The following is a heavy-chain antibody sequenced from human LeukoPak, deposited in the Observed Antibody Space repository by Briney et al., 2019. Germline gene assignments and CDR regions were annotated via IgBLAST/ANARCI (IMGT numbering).Heavy chain of an antibody. CDR2: IYSGGDT. CDR1: GFTVSSNY. J-gene: IGHJ4*02. V-gene: IGHV3-66*02. Sequence: GGSLRLSCAASGFTVSSNYMNWVRQAPGKGLEWVSIIYSGGDTYYTDSVKGRFTISRDNSKNTLYLQMNNLRADDTAVYYCTRGPGSTWYSDYWGQGTLVTVSS. D-gene: IGHD6-13*01. CDR3: TRGPGSTWYSDY.